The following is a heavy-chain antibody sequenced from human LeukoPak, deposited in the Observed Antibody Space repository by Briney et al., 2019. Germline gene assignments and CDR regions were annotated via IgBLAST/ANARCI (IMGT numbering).Heavy chain of an antibody. CDR2: ISYDGSNN. J-gene: IGHJ4*02. Sequence: PGGSLRLSCATSGFTFSSHAMHWVRQAPDEGLEWMASISYDGSNNIHADSVKGRFTISRDNSKNTLYLQMNSLRAEDTAVCYCVGELGPKSFDYWGQGTLVTVSS. D-gene: IGHD3-16*01. V-gene: IGHV3-30-3*01. CDR3: VGELGPKSFDY. CDR1: GFTFSSHA.